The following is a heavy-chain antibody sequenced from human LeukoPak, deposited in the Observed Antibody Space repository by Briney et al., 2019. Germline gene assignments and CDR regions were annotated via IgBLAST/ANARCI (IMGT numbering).Heavy chain of an antibody. CDR1: GFTVITND. J-gene: IGHJ4*02. CDR3: ARGVEPLAVNTLAY. D-gene: IGHD1-14*01. Sequence: GGSLRLSCAASGFTVITNDMTWVRQAPGKGLEWVSVLYSDGNTKYADSVQGRFTISRDNSKNTLYLEMNSLSPDDTAVYYCARGVEPLAVNTLAYWGQGSLVTVSS. CDR2: LYSDGNT. V-gene: IGHV3-53*01.